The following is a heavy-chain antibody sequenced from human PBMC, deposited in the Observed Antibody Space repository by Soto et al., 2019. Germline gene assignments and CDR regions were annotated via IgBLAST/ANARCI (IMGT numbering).Heavy chain of an antibody. Sequence: PSETLSLTCTVSGGSISSYYWSWIRQPPGKGLEWIGYIYYSGSTNYNPSLKSRVTISVDTSKNQFSLKLSSVTAADTAVYYCARAGYDILTGYYYFDYWGQGTLVTVSS. V-gene: IGHV4-59*01. CDR2: IYYSGST. J-gene: IGHJ4*02. D-gene: IGHD3-9*01. CDR3: ARAGYDILTGYYYFDY. CDR1: GGSISSYY.